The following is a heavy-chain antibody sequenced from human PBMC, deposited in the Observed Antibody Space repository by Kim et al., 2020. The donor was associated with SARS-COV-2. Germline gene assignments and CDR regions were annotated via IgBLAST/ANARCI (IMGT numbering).Heavy chain of an antibody. CDR1: GFTFSTSP. Sequence: GGSLRLSCVASGFTFSTSPMGWVCWSLGKGREWMIGVGVDSMRVDYADSVKGLVTMSSDKSKNMLYLHMNSLRVEDTAVYYCAKGVINSGFDYWGQGTQVTVSS. CDR3: AKGVINSGFDY. V-gene: IGHV3-23*01. CDR2: VGVDSMRV. D-gene: IGHD1-26*01. J-gene: IGHJ4*02.